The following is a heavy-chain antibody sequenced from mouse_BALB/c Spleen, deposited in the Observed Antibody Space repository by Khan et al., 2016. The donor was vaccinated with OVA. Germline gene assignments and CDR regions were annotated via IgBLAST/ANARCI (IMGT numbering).Heavy chain of an antibody. V-gene: IGHV9-3-1*01. CDR1: GYTFTNYV. Sequence: QIQLVQSGPELKKPGETVKISCKASGYTFTNYVMNWVKQAPGKGLKWMGWINTCTGAPTYADDFKGRFAFSFETSASTAYLQINGLKNDDAATYFCAKFHGEYWGQGTTLTVSS. D-gene: IGHD2-10*02. J-gene: IGHJ2*01. CDR3: AKFHGEY. CDR2: INTCTGAP.